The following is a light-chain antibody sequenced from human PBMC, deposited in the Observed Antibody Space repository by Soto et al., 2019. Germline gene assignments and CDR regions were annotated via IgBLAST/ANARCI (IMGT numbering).Light chain of an antibody. J-gene: IGKJ4*01. V-gene: IGKV1-9*01. CDR1: QGISNY. CDR2: AAS. CDR3: PQYYSFPLP. Sequence: IQLTQSPYSLSAAVGVRVTITCRASQGISNYLGWYQQKPGKAPKLLIYAASTLQTGVPSRFSGSGSGTDFTLTSSCLQSDDCATYYCPQYYSFPLPFGGGTKVDIK.